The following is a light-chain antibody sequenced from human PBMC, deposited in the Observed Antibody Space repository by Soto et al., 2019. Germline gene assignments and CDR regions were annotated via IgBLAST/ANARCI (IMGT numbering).Light chain of an antibody. CDR1: QSISSW. CDR3: KKYNSVSILT. J-gene: IGKJ4*01. Sequence: DIHITQSPSTLSASVGDRVTITCLSSQSISSWLAWYQQKPGKAPKLLIYKASTLESGVPSRFSGSGSGTEFTINISSMQPDDFANYYCKKYNSVSILTFGGGTK. CDR2: KAS. V-gene: IGKV1-5*03.